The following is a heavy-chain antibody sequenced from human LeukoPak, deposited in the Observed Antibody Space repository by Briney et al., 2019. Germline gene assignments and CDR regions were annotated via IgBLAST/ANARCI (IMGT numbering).Heavy chain of an antibody. CDR1: GGSFSGYY. D-gene: IGHD3-16*01. V-gene: IGHV4-34*01. Sequence: SETLSLTCAVYGGSFSGYYWSWIRQPPGKGLEWIGEINHSGSTNYNPSLESRVTISVDTSKNQFSLKLSSVTAADTAVYYCARDAYAFDIWGQGTMVTVSS. CDR2: INHSGST. J-gene: IGHJ3*02. CDR3: ARDAYAFDI.